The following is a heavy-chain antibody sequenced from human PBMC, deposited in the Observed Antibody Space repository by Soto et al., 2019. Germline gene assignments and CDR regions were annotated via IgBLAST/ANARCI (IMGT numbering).Heavy chain of an antibody. J-gene: IGHJ4*02. D-gene: IGHD2-15*01. V-gene: IGHV1-69*12. CDR3: ASRSGYCSGGSCYRYYFDY. CDR2: IIPIFGTA. CDR1: GGTFSSYA. Sequence: QVQLVQSGAEVKKPGSSVKVSCKASGGTFSSYAISWVRQAPGQGLEWMGGIIPIFGTANYAQKFQGRVTITADESTRTAYMELSSLRSEDTAVYYCASRSGYCSGGSCYRYYFDYWGQGTLVTVSS.